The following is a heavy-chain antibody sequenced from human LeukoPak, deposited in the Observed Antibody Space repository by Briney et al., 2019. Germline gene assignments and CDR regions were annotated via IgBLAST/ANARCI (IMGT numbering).Heavy chain of an antibody. Sequence: SETLSLTCSVSGGSIRSLGYSWGWIRQPPGKGLEWIASMYYTGTTYYNPSLKSRVTMSVDTSKNQFSLNLTSVTAADTAVFYCARSVSAYAGRGWFDPWGQGTLVTVS. V-gene: IGHV4-39*07. CDR2: MYYTGTT. J-gene: IGHJ5*02. D-gene: IGHD5-12*01. CDR1: GGSIRSLGYS. CDR3: ARSVSAYAGRGWFDP.